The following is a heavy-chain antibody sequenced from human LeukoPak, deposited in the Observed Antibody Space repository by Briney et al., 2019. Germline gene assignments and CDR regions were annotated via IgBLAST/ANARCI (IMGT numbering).Heavy chain of an antibody. CDR3: ARDVPGSIGTTARFDP. CDR1: GGTFSSYA. V-gene: IGHV1-18*01. CDR2: ISSHNGNT. Sequence: ASVKVSCKASGGTFSSYAISWVRQAPGQGLEWMGWISSHNGNTNYAQKFHGRLTMTTDTSTSTAYMELRSLRSDDTGVYYCARDVPGSIGTTARFDPWGQGTLVTVYS. D-gene: IGHD1-1*01. J-gene: IGHJ5*02.